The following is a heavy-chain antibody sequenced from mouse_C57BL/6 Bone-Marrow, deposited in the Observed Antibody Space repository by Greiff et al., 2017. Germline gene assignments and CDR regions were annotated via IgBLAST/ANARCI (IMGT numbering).Heavy chain of an antibody. J-gene: IGHJ3*01. CDR2: IHPSDSDT. CDR3: AIADSSGPWFAY. CDR1: GYTFTSYW. V-gene: IGHV1-74*01. Sequence: VQLQQPGAELVKPGASVKVSCKASGYTFTSYWMHWVKQRPGQGLEWIGRIHPSDSDTNYNQKFKGKDTLTVDKSSSTAYMQLNSLTSEDSAVYYCAIADSSGPWFAYWGQGTLVTVSA. D-gene: IGHD3-2*02.